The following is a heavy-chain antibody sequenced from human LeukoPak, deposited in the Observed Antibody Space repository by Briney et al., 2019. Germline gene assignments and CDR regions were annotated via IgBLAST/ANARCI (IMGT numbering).Heavy chain of an antibody. J-gene: IGHJ4*02. CDR1: GFTFNNYA. CDR3: ARSFVATRPDD. D-gene: IGHD5-12*01. CDR2: ISSTGGTT. Sequence: GGSLRLSCAASGFTFNNYAMNWVRQAPGRGLEWVSSISSTGGTTYYADSVKGRFTISRDNSKNTLFLQMNSLRAEDTAVYYCARSFVATRPDDWGQGTLVTVSS. V-gene: IGHV3-23*01.